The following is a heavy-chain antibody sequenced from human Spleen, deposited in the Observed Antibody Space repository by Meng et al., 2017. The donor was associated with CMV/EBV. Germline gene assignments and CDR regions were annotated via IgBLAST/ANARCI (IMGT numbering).Heavy chain of an antibody. J-gene: IGHJ3*02. CDR3: ARDLLWGYIVVVPAAGRHAFDI. CDR1: GFTFSSYW. CDR2: INHSGST. Sequence: ESLKISCAASGFTFSSYWMSWVRQAPGKGLEWIGEINHSGSTNYNPSLKSRVTISVDTSKNQFSLKLSSVTAADTAVYYCARDLLWGYIVVVPAAGRHAFDIWGQGTMVTVSS. D-gene: IGHD2-2*01. V-gene: IGHV4-34*01.